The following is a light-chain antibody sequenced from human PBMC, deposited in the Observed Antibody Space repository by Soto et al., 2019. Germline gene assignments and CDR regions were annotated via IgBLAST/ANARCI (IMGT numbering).Light chain of an antibody. CDR3: MQGTHWPST. J-gene: IGKJ2*01. CDR1: QSLEYSDGNTY. CDR2: KVS. Sequence: DVVMTQSPLSLPVTLGQPASISCRSSQSLEYSDGNTYLNWFQQRPGPSPRRLIYKVSNRDSGVPDRFSGSGSGTDFTLKVSRVEAEDVGVYYCMQGTHWPSTFGQGTKLESK. V-gene: IGKV2-30*01.